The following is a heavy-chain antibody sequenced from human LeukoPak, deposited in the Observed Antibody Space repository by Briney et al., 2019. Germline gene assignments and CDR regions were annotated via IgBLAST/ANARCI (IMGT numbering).Heavy chain of an antibody. J-gene: IGHJ4*02. Sequence: PGGSLRHSCAASGFTFSRYEMIWVRQAPGKGLEWVSYISSGGGNIYYADSVKGRFTISRDSAKSLLYLQMNSLRAEDTAVYYCARVQVVRGVRTNFDYWGQGTLVTVSS. CDR3: ARVQVVRGVRTNFDY. D-gene: IGHD3-10*01. CDR1: GFTFSRYE. V-gene: IGHV3-48*03. CDR2: ISSGGGNI.